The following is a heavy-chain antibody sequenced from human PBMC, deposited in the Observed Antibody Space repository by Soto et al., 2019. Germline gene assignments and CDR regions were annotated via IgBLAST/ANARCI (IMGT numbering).Heavy chain of an antibody. J-gene: IGHJ4*02. D-gene: IGHD2-15*01. CDR1: GFIFSDHA. CDR2: ISGGGSGA. CDR3: AIDLWWYTH. V-gene: IGHV3-23*01. Sequence: EVQLLESGGGLVQPGGSLRLSCTASGFIFSDHAMTWVRQAPGKGLEWVSGISGGGSGAYYADSVKGRFTVSRANSKNTLFLHMDSLRAEDTAVYYCAIDLWWYTHWGQGTLVTVSS.